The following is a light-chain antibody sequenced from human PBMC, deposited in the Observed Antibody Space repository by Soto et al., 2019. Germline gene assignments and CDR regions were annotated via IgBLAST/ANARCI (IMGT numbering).Light chain of an antibody. Sequence: EIVLTQSPGTLPLSPGERATLSCRASQSVSSSYLAWYQQKPGQAPRLLIYGASNRATGIPDRFSGRGSGTDFTVTISRLEPEDCAVYYCQQDGSSPYTFGQGTKLEIK. CDR2: GAS. CDR3: QQDGSSPYT. V-gene: IGKV3-20*01. CDR1: QSVSSSY. J-gene: IGKJ2*01.